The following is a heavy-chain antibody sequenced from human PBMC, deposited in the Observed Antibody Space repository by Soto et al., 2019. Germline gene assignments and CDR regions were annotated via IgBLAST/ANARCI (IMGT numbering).Heavy chain of an antibody. CDR1: GGTFSSYA. V-gene: IGHV1-69*12. Sequence: QVQLVQSGAEVKKPGSSVKVSCKASGGTFSSYAISWVRQAPGQGLEWMGGIIPIFGTANYAQKFQGRVTITADESTSTAYMELSSLRSEDTAVYYCARDRPYCSGGSCYPHFFDYWGQGTLVTVSS. D-gene: IGHD2-15*01. J-gene: IGHJ4*02. CDR3: ARDRPYCSGGSCYPHFFDY. CDR2: IIPIFGTA.